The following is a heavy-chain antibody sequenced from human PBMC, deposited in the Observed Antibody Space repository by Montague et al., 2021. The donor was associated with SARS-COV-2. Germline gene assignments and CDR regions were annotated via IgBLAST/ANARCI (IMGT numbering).Heavy chain of an antibody. J-gene: IGHJ6*02. V-gene: IGHV4-34*01. CDR2: INHSGST. CDR1: GGSFSGYY. D-gene: IGHD3-3*01. CDR3: ARGAGVAIILAIYYYYGMDV. Sequence: SETLSLTCAVYGGSFSGYYWSWIRQPPGKGLEWIGEINHSGSTNYNPSLKSRVTISVDTSKTQFSLKLSSVTAADTAVYYCARGAGVAIILAIYYYYGMDVWGQGTTVTVSS.